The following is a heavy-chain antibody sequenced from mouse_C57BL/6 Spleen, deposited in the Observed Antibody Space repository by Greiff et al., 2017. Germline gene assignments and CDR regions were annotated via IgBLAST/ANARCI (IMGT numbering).Heavy chain of an antibody. D-gene: IGHD2-1*01. CDR1: GYTFTSYG. CDR2: LTIGNGYT. Sequence: VQLQQSGAELVRPGSSVKMSCKTSGYTFTSYGIHWVKQRPGQGLEWIGYLTIGNGYTEYNEKFKGKATLTSDTSSSTAYMQLSSLTSEDSAIYFCARDGNYALDYWGQGTSVTGSS. V-gene: IGHV1-58*01. J-gene: IGHJ4*01. CDR3: ARDGNYALDY.